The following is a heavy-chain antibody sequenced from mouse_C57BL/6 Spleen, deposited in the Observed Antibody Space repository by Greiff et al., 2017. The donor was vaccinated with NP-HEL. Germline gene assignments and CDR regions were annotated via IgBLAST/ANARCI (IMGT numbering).Heavy chain of an antibody. J-gene: IGHJ1*03. Sequence: VQLQQSGPELVKPGASVKISCKASGYAFSSSWMSWVKQRPGKGLEWIGRIYPGDGDTNYNGKFKGKATLTADKSSSTAYMQLSSLTSEDSAVYFCARGNYYGSRGYWYFDVWGTGTTVTVSS. V-gene: IGHV1-82*01. CDR2: IYPGDGDT. CDR1: GYAFSSSW. D-gene: IGHD1-1*01. CDR3: ARGNYYGSRGYWYFDV.